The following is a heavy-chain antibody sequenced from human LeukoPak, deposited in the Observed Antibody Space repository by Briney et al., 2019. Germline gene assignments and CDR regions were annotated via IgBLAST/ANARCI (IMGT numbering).Heavy chain of an antibody. Sequence: SVKVSCKASGYTFTGYYMHWVRQAPGQGLEWMGGIIPIFGTANYAQKFQGRVTITADESTSTAYMELSSLRSEDTAVYYCASGRDGYNFFAFQHWGQGTLVTVFS. CDR2: IIPIFGTA. D-gene: IGHD5-24*01. CDR1: GYTFTGYY. V-gene: IGHV1-69*13. J-gene: IGHJ1*01. CDR3: ASGRDGYNFFAFQH.